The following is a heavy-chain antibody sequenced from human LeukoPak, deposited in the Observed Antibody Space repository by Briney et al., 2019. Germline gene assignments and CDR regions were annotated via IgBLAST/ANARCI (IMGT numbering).Heavy chain of an antibody. D-gene: IGHD3-16*01. Sequence: QSSETLSLTCTVSGGSISSSSYSWGWIRQPPGKGLEWIGSIYYSGSTYYNPSLKSRVTISVDTSKNQFSLKLSSVTAADTAVYYCARRVGYDYVWGSYRNWFDPWGQGTLVTVSS. CDR1: GGSISSSSYS. J-gene: IGHJ5*02. CDR3: ARRVGYDYVWGSYRNWFDP. V-gene: IGHV4-39*01. CDR2: IYYSGST.